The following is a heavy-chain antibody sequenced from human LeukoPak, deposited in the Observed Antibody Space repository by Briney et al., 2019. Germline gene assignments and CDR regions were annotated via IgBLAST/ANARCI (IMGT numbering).Heavy chain of an antibody. Sequence: HGASVKVSCKASGYTFTSYYMHWVRQAPGEGLEWMGIINPTGGSTSYAQKFQGRVTMTRDTSISTAYMELSRLRSDDTAVYYCARLGGTDSLDYWGQGTLVTVSS. V-gene: IGHV1-46*01. D-gene: IGHD1-1*01. J-gene: IGHJ4*02. CDR3: ARLGGTDSLDY. CDR2: INPTGGST. CDR1: GYTFTSYY.